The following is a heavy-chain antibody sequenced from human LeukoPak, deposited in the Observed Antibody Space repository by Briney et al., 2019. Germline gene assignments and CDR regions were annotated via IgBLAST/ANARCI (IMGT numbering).Heavy chain of an antibody. D-gene: IGHD3-22*01. CDR3: AIYDVSGYKYNYIAH. V-gene: IGHV4-59*01. CDR1: GGSIGSTY. CDR2: IYYSGST. J-gene: IGHJ4*02. Sequence: SATLSLTCTVSGGSIGSTYCNWIRQPPGKGLEWIGYIYYSGSTDYNPPLQSRVTMSIDTSKNQFSLNLSSVTAADTAVYYCAIYDVSGYKYNYIAHWGQGTLVTVSS.